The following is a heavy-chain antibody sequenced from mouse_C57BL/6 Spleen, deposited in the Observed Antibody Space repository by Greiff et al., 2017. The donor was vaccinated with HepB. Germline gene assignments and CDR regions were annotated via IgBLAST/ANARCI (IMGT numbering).Heavy chain of an antibody. D-gene: IGHD3-2*02. Sequence: QVQLQQSGAELVKPGASVKLSCKASGYTFTEYTIHWVKQRSGQGLEWIGWFYPGSGSIKYNEKFKDKATLTADKSSSTVYMELSRLTSEDSAVYFWARHEERSSGYSYAMDYWGQGTSVTVSS. CDR1: GYTFTEYT. J-gene: IGHJ4*01. CDR2: FYPGSGSI. CDR3: ARHEERSSGYSYAMDY. V-gene: IGHV1-62-2*01.